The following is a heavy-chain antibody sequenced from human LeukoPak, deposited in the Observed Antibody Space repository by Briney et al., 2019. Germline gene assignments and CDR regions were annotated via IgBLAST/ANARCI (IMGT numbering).Heavy chain of an antibody. V-gene: IGHV3-15*01. J-gene: IGHJ4*02. D-gene: IGHD5-12*01. CDR1: GFTFSSYT. CDR3: TTGGYGGQFDY. Sequence: KTGGSLRLSCAASGFTFSSYTMNWVRQAPGKGLEWVGRIKSKTDGGTTDYAAPVKGRFTISRDDSKNTLYLQMNSLKTEDTAVYYCTTGGYGGQFDYWGQGTLVTVSS. CDR2: IKSKTDGGTT.